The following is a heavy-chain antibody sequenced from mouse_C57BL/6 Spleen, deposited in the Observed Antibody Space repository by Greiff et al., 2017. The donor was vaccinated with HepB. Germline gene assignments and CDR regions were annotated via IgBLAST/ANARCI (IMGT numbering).Heavy chain of an antibody. CDR1: GYTFTSYW. D-gene: IGHD2-4*01. Sequence: QVQLKQSGAELVRPGSSVKLSCKASGYTFTSYWMHWVKQRPIQGLEWIGNIDPSDSETHYNQKFKDKATLTVDKSSSTAYMQLSSLTSEDSAVYYCARSLYDYEAYWGQGTLVTVSA. V-gene: IGHV1-52*01. J-gene: IGHJ3*01. CDR2: IDPSDSET. CDR3: ARSLYDYEAY.